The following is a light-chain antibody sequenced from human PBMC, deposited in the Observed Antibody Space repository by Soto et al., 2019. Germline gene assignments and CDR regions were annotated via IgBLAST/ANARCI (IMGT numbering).Light chain of an antibody. J-gene: IGKJ3*01. V-gene: IGKV4-1*01. Sequence: DIVMTQSPDSLAVSLGERATINCKSSQSVLYSSNNKNYLAWYQQKPGQPPKLLIYWASTRESGVPDRFSGSGSGTDFTLTISSLQAEDVAVYYCQQYYSTPLTFGPGTKVDTK. CDR2: WAS. CDR3: QQYYSTPLT. CDR1: QSVLYSSNNKNY.